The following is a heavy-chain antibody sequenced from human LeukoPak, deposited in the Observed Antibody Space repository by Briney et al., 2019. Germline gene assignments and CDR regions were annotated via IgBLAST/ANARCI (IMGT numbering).Heavy chain of an antibody. D-gene: IGHD3-3*01. CDR2: IIPIFGTT. Sequence: SVKVSCKASGGTFSSYAISWVRQAPGQGLEWMGGIIPIFGTTNYAQKFQGRVTITADKSTSTAYMELSSLRSEDTAVYYCARDRATIFGVVTPAGDYGMDVWGQGTTVTVSS. J-gene: IGHJ6*02. CDR3: ARDRATIFGVVTPAGDYGMDV. V-gene: IGHV1-69*06. CDR1: GGTFSSYA.